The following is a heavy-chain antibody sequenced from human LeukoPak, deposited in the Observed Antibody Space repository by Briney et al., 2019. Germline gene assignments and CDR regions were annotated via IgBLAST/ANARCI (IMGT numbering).Heavy chain of an antibody. V-gene: IGHV3-48*03. D-gene: IGHD5-18*01. J-gene: IGHJ5*02. CDR1: GFTFSSYE. CDR3: VRIGLGYSYGSGFDP. Sequence: PGGSLRLSCAASGFTFSSYEMNWVRQAPGNGLEWISYISSSGATKYYTDSVKGRFTISRDNSKNTLYLQMDSLRAEDTAVYYCVRIGLGYSYGSGFDPWGQGTLVIVSS. CDR2: ISSSGATK.